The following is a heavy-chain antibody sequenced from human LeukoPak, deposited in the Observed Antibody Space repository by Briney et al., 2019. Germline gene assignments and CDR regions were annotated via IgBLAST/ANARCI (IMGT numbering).Heavy chain of an antibody. D-gene: IGHD3-10*01. CDR2: ISAYNGNT. CDR1: GYTFTSYG. Sequence: GASVKVSCKASGYTFTSYGISWVRQAPGQGLEWMGWISAYNGNTNYAQKLQGRVTMTTDTSTSTAYMELRSLRSDDTAVYYCARDRYYYGSGSYSTDWYFDLWGRGTLVTVSS. J-gene: IGHJ2*01. CDR3: ARDRYYYGSGSYSTDWYFDL. V-gene: IGHV1-18*01.